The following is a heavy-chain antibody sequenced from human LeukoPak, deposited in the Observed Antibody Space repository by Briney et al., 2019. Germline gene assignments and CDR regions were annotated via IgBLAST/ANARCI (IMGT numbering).Heavy chain of an antibody. Sequence: SETLSLTCTVSGYSISSGYYWGWIRQPPGKGLEWIGSIYHSGSTYYNPSLKSRVTISVDTSKNQFSLKLSSATAADTAVYYCASSMGAYSAFDIWGQGTMVTVSS. J-gene: IGHJ3*02. D-gene: IGHD1-26*01. V-gene: IGHV4-38-2*02. CDR2: IYHSGST. CDR1: GYSISSGYY. CDR3: ASSMGAYSAFDI.